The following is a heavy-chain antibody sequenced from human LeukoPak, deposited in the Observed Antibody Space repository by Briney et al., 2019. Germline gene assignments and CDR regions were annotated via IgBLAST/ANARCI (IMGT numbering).Heavy chain of an antibody. CDR3: ARAFARTNPFDY. J-gene: IGHJ4*02. D-gene: IGHD2-2*01. V-gene: IGHV1-18*01. CDR2: ISAYNGNT. CDR1: GYTFTSYG. Sequence: ASVKVSCKASGYTFTSYGNSWVRQAPGQGLEWMGWISAYNGNTNYAQKLQGRVTMTTDTSTSTAYMELRSLRSDDTAVYYCARAFARTNPFDYWGQGTLVTVSS.